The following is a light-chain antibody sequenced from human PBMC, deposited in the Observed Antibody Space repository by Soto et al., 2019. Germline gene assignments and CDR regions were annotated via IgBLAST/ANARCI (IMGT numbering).Light chain of an antibody. CDR3: CSYATSSALWV. CDR1: SSDVGTYTL. Sequence: QSVLTQPASVSGSPGQSITISCTGTSSDVGTYTLVSWYQQHPGKAPKLMIYEGTKRPSGVSNRFSGSKSGDTASLTISGLQADDEADYYCCSYATSSALWVFGGGTKLTVL. V-gene: IGLV2-23*01. CDR2: EGT. J-gene: IGLJ3*02.